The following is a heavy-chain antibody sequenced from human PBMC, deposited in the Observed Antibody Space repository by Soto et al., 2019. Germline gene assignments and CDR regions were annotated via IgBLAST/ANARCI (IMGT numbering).Heavy chain of an antibody. J-gene: IGHJ4*02. CDR3: ARQLDGDSYY. CDR1: GGSIRSYY. V-gene: IGHV4-59*01. CDR2: IYYSGST. Sequence: PSETLSLTCTVSGGSIRSYYWSWIRQPPVKGLEWIGYIYYSGSTNYNPSLKSRVTISVDTSKNQFSLKLSSVTAADTAVYYCARQLDGDSYYWGQGTLVTVS. D-gene: IGHD2-21*01.